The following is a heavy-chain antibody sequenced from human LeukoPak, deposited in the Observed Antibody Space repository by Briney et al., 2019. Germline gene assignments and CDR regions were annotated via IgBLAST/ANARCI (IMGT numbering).Heavy chain of an antibody. D-gene: IGHD2-2*01. CDR2: IIHSGST. V-gene: IGHV4-34*12. CDR3: ARAAAALDAFDI. J-gene: IGHJ3*02. Sequence: TSETLSLTCAVYGGSFSGYYWSWIRQPPGKGLEWIGEIIHSGSTNYNPSLKSRVTISVDTSKNQFSLKLSSVTAADTAVYYCARAAAALDAFDIWGQGTMVTVSS. CDR1: GGSFSGYY.